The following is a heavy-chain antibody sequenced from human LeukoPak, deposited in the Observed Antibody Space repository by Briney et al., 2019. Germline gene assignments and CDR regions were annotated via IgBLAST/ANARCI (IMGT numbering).Heavy chain of an antibody. CDR1: GFTFSSYW. J-gene: IGHJ4*02. CDR3: ARTNTMVTPRHFDY. D-gene: IGHD4-23*01. Sequence: SGGSLRLSCAASGFTFSSYWMSWVRQAPGKGLEWVANIKQDGSEKYYVDSVKGRFTISRDNAKNSLYLQMNSLRVEDTAVYYCARTNTMVTPRHFDYWGQGTLVTVSS. CDR2: IKQDGSEK. V-gene: IGHV3-7*01.